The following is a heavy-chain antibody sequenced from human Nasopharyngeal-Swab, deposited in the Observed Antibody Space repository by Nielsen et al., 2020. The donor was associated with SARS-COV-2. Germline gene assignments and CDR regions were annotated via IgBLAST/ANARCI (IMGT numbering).Heavy chain of an antibody. Sequence: GESLKISCAASGFTFSNYWLHWVRQAPGKGLVWVSRISGDGSDISYADSVKGRFTISRDNSKNTLYLQMNSLRAEDTAVYYCARDWTTGTTHYFDYWGQGTLVTVSS. J-gene: IGHJ4*02. CDR2: ISGDGSDI. CDR3: ARDWTTGTTHYFDY. CDR1: GFTFSNYW. V-gene: IGHV3-74*01. D-gene: IGHD1-1*01.